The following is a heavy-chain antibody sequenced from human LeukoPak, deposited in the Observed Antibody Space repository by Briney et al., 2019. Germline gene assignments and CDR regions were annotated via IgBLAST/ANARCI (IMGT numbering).Heavy chain of an antibody. V-gene: IGHV3-23*01. CDR2: ITGSGGST. CDR1: GITFSSYG. CDR3: AKGSVGLFDY. Sequence: PPGGSLRLSCAASGITFSSYGMSWVRQAPGKGLEWVSAITGSGGSTYYADSVKGRFTISRDNSKNTLYLQMNSLRAEDTAVYYCAKGSVGLFDYWGQGTLVTVSS. J-gene: IGHJ4*02. D-gene: IGHD6-6*01.